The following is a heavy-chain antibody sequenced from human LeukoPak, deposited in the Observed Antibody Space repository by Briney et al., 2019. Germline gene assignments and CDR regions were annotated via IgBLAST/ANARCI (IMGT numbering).Heavy chain of an antibody. CDR2: IYYSGST. D-gene: IGHD1-26*01. J-gene: IGHJ6*03. CDR1: GGSISSSSYY. CDR3: AIVVGANYYYYYMDV. Sequence: SETLSLTCTVSGGSISSSSYYWSWIRQPPGKGLEWIGSIYYSGSTYYNPSLKSRVTISVDTSKNQFSLKLSSVTAADTAVYYCAIVVGANYYYYYMDVWGKGTTVTVSS. V-gene: IGHV4-39*01.